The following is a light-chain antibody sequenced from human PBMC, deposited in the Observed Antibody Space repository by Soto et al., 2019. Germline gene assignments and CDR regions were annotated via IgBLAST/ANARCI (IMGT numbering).Light chain of an antibody. Sequence: DIQMTQSPSTLSASVGDRVTIACRASQSINTWLAWYQQKPGKASKLLIYKASTLKSGVPSRFSGSGSGTEFTLTISSLQPDDFATYYCQHYNSYSEAFGQGTKVDIK. CDR2: KAS. V-gene: IGKV1-5*03. J-gene: IGKJ1*01. CDR1: QSINTW. CDR3: QHYNSYSEA.